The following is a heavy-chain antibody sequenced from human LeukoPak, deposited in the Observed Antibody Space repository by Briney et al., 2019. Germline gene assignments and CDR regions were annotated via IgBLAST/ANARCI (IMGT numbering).Heavy chain of an antibody. CDR3: ARDRGYSTFDF. CDR2: IYYSGST. CDR1: GGSVSSGSYY. V-gene: IGHV4-61*01. J-gene: IGHJ3*01. D-gene: IGHD5-18*01. Sequence: SETLSLTCTVSGGSVSSGSYYWSWIRQPPGKGLEWIGYIYYSGSTNYNPSLKSRVTISVDTSKNQFSLKLSSVTAADTAVYYCARDRGYSTFDFWGQGTMVTVSS.